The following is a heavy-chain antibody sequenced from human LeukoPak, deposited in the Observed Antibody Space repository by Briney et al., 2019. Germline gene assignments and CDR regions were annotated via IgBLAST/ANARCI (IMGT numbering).Heavy chain of an antibody. V-gene: IGHV5-51*01. D-gene: IGHD2-2*01. CDR1: GYSFTNYW. CDR3: ARRGGEYCSSTSCYDDY. Sequence: GESLKISCKGFGYSFTNYWTAWVRQMPGKGLEWMGIIYPGDSDTRYSPSFQGQVTISADKSISTAYLQWSSLKALDTAMYYCARRGGEYCSSTSCYDDYWGQGTLVTVSS. J-gene: IGHJ4*02. CDR2: IYPGDSDT.